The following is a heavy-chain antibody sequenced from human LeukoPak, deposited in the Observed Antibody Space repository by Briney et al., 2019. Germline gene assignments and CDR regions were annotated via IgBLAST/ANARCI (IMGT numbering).Heavy chain of an antibody. CDR2: ISVYNGNT. Sequence: ASVKVSCKASGYIFTGYYLHWVRQAPGQGLEWMGWISVYNGNTNYAQKFQGRVTMTTDTSTSTAYMELRSLRSDDTAMYYCARVDAGRYYGHDYWGQGTLVTVTS. J-gene: IGHJ4*02. D-gene: IGHD1-26*01. CDR1: GYIFTGYY. CDR3: ARVDAGRYYGHDY. V-gene: IGHV1-18*04.